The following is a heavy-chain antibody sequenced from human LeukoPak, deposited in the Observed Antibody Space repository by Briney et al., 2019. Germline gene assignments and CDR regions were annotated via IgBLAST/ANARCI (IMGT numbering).Heavy chain of an antibody. D-gene: IGHD3-22*01. CDR3: ARVPTYYYDSSGYYFDY. CDR1: GGSISSGDYY. CDR2: IYYSGST. V-gene: IGHV4-30-4*08. Sequence: SETLSLTCTVSGGSISSGDYYWSWIRQPPGKGLEWIGYIYYSGSTYYNPSLKSRVTISVDTSKNQFSLKLSSVTAADTAVYYCARVPTYYYDSSGYYFDYWGQGTLVTFSS. J-gene: IGHJ4*02.